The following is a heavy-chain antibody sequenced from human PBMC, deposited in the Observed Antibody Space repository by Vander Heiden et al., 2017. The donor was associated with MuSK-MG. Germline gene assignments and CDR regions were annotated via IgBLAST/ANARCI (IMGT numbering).Heavy chain of an antibody. CDR1: GYTCTSYA. D-gene: IGHD3-22*01. CDR3: ARYYDDSSGFNAFDI. J-gene: IGHJ3*02. V-gene: IGHV1-3*01. Sequence: QAQLVQSAAEVKKPGASVKVSCKASGYTCTSYAMHWVRQAPEQRLEWMGWINAGNGNTKYSQKFQGRVTITRDTSASTAYMELSSLRSEDTAVYYCARYYDDSSGFNAFDIWGQGTMVTVSS. CDR2: INAGNGNT.